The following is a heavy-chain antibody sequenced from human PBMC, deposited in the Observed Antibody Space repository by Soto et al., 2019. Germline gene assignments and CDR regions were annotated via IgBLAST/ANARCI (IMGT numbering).Heavy chain of an antibody. D-gene: IGHD3-10*01. CDR1: GFTFSSYG. CDR3: APWFGAFDY. J-gene: IGHJ4*02. Sequence: QVQLVESGGGVVQPGRSLRLSCAASGFTFSSYGMHWVRQAPGTGLEWVAGISYDGSNKYYADSVKGRFTISRDNSKNTLYLQMNSLRAEDTAVYYCAPWFGAFDYWGQGTLVTVSS. V-gene: IGHV3-30*03. CDR2: ISYDGSNK.